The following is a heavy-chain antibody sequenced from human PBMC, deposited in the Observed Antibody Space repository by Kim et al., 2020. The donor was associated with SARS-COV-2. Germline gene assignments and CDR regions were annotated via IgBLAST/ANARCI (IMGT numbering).Heavy chain of an antibody. CDR3: ARDTDSQSRYFDL. CDR2: IYRGGET. J-gene: IGHJ2*01. V-gene: IGHV3-53*01. D-gene: IGHD4-17*01. Sequence: GGSLRLSCTASGFTVSSHYMTWVRQAPGKGLEWVSVIYRGGETYYIESVKGRFIISRDNSMNTLYLQMNFLRVEDTAVYYCARDTDSQSRYFDLWGRGALVTVS. CDR1: GFTVSSHY.